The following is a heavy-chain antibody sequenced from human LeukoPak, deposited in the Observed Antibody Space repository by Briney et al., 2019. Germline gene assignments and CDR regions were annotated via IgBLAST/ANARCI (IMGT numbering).Heavy chain of an antibody. CDR2: MWADGYTY. CDR1: GFTFNDYG. Sequence: PGRTLRLSCAASGFTFNDYGMHWVRQAPGKGLEWVATMWADGYTYHYADSVRGRFTVSRDNSKNTVYLQMNSLEAEDTAVYYCAKKGGTGWSENWFDAWGQGTLVTVSS. D-gene: IGHD6-19*01. CDR3: AKKGGTGWSENWFDA. J-gene: IGHJ5*02. V-gene: IGHV3-33*06.